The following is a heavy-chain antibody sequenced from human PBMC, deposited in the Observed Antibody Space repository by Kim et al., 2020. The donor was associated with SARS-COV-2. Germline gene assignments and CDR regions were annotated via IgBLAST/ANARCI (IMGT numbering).Heavy chain of an antibody. CDR3: ARDLSMVTTSNFDY. V-gene: IGHV1-18*01. D-gene: IGHD4-17*01. J-gene: IGHJ4*02. CDR1: GYTFTSYG. Sequence: ASVKVSCKASGYTFTSYGISWVRQAPGRGLEWMGWISAYNGNTNYAQKLQGRVTMTTDTSTSTAYMELRSLRSDDTAVYYCARDLSMVTTSNFDYWGQGTLVTVSS. CDR2: ISAYNGNT.